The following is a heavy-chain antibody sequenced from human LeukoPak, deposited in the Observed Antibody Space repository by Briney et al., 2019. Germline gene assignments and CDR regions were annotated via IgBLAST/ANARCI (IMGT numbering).Heavy chain of an antibody. CDR1: GYTFTGYY. CDR3: ARGAYCSSTSCYQQAQGWFDP. D-gene: IGHD2-2*01. CDR2: INPNSGVT. V-gene: IGHV1-2*02. Sequence: ASVKVSCKASGYTFTGYYMHWVRQAPGQGLEWMGWINPNSGVTNYAQKFQGRVTMTRDTSISTAYMELNRLRSDDTAVYYCARGAYCSSTSCYQQAQGWFDPWGQGTLVTVSS. J-gene: IGHJ5*02.